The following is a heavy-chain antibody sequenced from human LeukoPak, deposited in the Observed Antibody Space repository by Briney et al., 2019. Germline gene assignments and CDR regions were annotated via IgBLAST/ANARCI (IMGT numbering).Heavy chain of an antibody. CDR1: GDSISSDY. CDR2: IYYTGST. J-gene: IGHJ4*02. Sequence: SETLSLTCAVSGDSISSDYWSWVRQPPGKGLEWIGYIYYTGSTNYNPSLKSRVIISVDTSKNQFSLKLSSVTAADTAVYYCARAYYYDSSGSHSRSGWYFDYWGQGTLVTVSS. V-gene: IGHV4-59*12. CDR3: ARAYYYDSSGSHSRSGWYFDY. D-gene: IGHD3-22*01.